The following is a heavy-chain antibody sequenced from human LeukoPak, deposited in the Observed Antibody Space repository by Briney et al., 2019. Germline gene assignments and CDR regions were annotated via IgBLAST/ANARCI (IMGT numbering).Heavy chain of an antibody. V-gene: IGHV4-4*07. J-gene: IGHJ5*02. D-gene: IGHD4-17*01. Sequence: SETLSLTCTVSGGSISSYYWSWIRQPAGKGLEWIGRIYTSGSTNYNPSLKSRVTMSVDTSKNQFSLKLSSVTAADTAVYYCARDRGNTVTTPLGWFDPWGQGTLVTVSS. CDR2: IYTSGST. CDR1: GGSISSYY. CDR3: ARDRGNTVTTPLGWFDP.